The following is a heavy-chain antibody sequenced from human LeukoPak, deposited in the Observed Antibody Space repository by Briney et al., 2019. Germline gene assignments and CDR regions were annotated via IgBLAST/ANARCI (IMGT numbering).Heavy chain of an antibody. CDR2: ISNSDGST. CDR1: GFTFSSYA. V-gene: IGHV3-23*01. Sequence: GGSLRLSRAASGFTFSSYAMNWVRHAPGKGLEWVSSISNSDGSTYYADFVKGRFTISRDNSKNTLHLQMNSLRAEDTAVYYCAKSLGVGGYTRYKGFDQWGQGTLVTVSS. J-gene: IGHJ4*02. CDR3: AKSLGVGGYTRYKGFDQ. D-gene: IGHD5-24*01.